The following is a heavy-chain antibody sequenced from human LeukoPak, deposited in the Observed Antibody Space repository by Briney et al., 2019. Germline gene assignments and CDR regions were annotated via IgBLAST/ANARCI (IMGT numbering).Heavy chain of an antibody. CDR2: IKPDGSQI. J-gene: IGHJ4*02. Sequence: GGSLRLSCAASGFTFSNAWMSWVRQAPGKGLEWVANIKPDGSQIYYVDSVKGRFTISRDNAKNSLYLQMNSLRAEDTAVYYCARDLNWETYWGQGTLVTVSS. V-gene: IGHV3-7*01. CDR3: ARDLNWETY. D-gene: IGHD7-27*01. CDR1: GFTFSNAW.